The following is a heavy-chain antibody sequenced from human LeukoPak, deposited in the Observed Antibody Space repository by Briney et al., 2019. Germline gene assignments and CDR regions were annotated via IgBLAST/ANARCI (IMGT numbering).Heavy chain of an antibody. Sequence: PGGSLRLSCAASGFTFSSYAMSWVRQAPGKGLEWVSAISGGGGSTYYADSVKGRFTISRDNSKNTLYLQMNSLRAEDTAVYYCAKTDLTITTRPLDYWGQGTLVTVSS. V-gene: IGHV3-23*01. CDR2: ISGGGGST. CDR3: AKTDLTITTRPLDY. J-gene: IGHJ4*02. D-gene: IGHD6-6*01. CDR1: GFTFSSYA.